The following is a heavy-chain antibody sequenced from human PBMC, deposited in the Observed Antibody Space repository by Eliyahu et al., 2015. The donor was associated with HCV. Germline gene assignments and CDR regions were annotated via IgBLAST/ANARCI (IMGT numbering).Heavy chain of an antibody. Sequence: EVQLLESGGGLVQPGGSLRLXCAXSGFTFXSYAMSWVRQAPGKGLXXVSAISGSGGSTYYADSVKGRFTISRDNSKNTLYLQMNSLRAEDTAVYYCSEDIAAAGTGYWGQGTLVTVSS. V-gene: IGHV3-23*01. CDR2: ISGSGGST. J-gene: IGHJ4*02. D-gene: IGHD6-13*01. CDR3: SEDIAAAGTGY. CDR1: GFTFXSYA.